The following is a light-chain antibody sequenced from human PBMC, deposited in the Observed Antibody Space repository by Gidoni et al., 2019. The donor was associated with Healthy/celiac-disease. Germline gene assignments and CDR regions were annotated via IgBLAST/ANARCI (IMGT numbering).Light chain of an antibody. Sequence: IVLTQSPATLSLSPGERATLSCRASQSVSSYLAWYQQKPGQAPRLLIYDASNRATGIPARYSGSGSGTDLTLTSSSIEPEDFAVYYCQQRSNWPCSFGQGTKLEIK. V-gene: IGKV3-11*01. CDR3: QQRSNWPCS. CDR1: QSVSSY. J-gene: IGKJ2*04. CDR2: DAS.